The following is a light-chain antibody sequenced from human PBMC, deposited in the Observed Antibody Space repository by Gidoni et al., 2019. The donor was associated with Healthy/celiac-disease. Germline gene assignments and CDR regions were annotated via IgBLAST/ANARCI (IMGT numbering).Light chain of an antibody. CDR2: QDS. J-gene: IGLJ1*01. CDR3: QAWDSSTYV. CDR1: KLGDKY. V-gene: IGLV3-1*01. Sequence: SYALPPPPSVSVTPGQTASITCPGDKLGDKYACWYQQKPGQSPVLVIYQDSKRPSGIPERFSGSNSGNTATLTISGTQAMDEADYYCQAWDSSTYVFGTGTKVTVL.